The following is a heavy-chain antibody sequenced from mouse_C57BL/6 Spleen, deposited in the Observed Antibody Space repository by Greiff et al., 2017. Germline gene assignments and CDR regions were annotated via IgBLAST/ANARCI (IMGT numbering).Heavy chain of an antibody. J-gene: IGHJ1*03. CDR2: IDPSDSYT. V-gene: IGHV1-50*01. CDR1: GYTFTSYW. CDR3: ARGYYGSSWYFDV. Sequence: QVQLQQPGAELVKPGASVKLSCKASGYTFTSYWMQWVKQRPGQGLEWIGEIDPSDSYTNSNQKFKGKATLTVDTSSSTAYMQLRSLTSEDSAVYYCARGYYGSSWYFDVWGTGTTVTVSS. D-gene: IGHD1-1*01.